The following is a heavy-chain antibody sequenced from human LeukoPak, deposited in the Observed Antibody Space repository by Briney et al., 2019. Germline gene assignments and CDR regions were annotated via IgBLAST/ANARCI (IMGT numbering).Heavy chain of an antibody. J-gene: IGHJ6*03. V-gene: IGHV3-49*04. CDR2: VRSKTFGGTT. Sequence: GGSLRLSCIVSGFTFGEYAMSWVRQAPGKGLEWVGFVRSKTFGGTTEYAASVKGRFTISRDDSKSIAYLQMNSLKTEDTAVYYCTRSSKILTGFYYYYMDVWGKGTTVTVSS. CDR3: TRSSKILTGFYYYYMDV. CDR1: GFTFGEYA. D-gene: IGHD7-27*01.